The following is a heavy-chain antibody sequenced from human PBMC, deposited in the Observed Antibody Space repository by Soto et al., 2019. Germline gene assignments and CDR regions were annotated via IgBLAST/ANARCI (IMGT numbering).Heavy chain of an antibody. J-gene: IGHJ3*02. Sequence: TGGSLRLSCAASGFTFSSYEMNWVRQAPGKGLEWVSYISSSGSTIYYADSVKGRFTISRDNAKNSLYLQMNSLRAEDTAVYYCARAWRLLAFDIWGQGTMVTVSS. D-gene: IGHD2-15*01. V-gene: IGHV3-48*03. CDR3: ARAWRLLAFDI. CDR2: ISSSGSTI. CDR1: GFTFSSYE.